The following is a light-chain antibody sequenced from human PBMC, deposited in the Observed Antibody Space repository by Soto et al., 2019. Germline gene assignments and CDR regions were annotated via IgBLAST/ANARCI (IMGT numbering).Light chain of an antibody. V-gene: IGLV1-51*01. CDR3: GTWDSSMSAYV. CDR1: SSNIRNNY. Sequence: QSVLTQPPSVSGAPGQRVTISCTGSSSNIRNNYVSWYQQLPGTAPKLLIYDNNKRPSGIPDRFSGSKSGTSATLGITGLQTGDEADHYCGTWDSSMSAYVFGTRTKATVL. CDR2: DNN. J-gene: IGLJ1*01.